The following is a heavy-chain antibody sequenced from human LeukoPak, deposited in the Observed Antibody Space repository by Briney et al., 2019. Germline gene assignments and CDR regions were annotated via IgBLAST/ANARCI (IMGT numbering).Heavy chain of an antibody. CDR2: ISGSGNSI. CDR3: ARDGVRSGSGSQFDF. D-gene: IGHD3-10*01. J-gene: IGHJ4*02. Sequence: GGSLRLSCAASGFTFSDYYMTWIRQAPGRGLEWISYISGSGNSISDADSMKGRFTISRDNARNSLYLQMNSLRAENTAVYYCARDGVRSGSGSQFDFWGQGTLVTVSS. V-gene: IGHV3-11*01. CDR1: GFTFSDYY.